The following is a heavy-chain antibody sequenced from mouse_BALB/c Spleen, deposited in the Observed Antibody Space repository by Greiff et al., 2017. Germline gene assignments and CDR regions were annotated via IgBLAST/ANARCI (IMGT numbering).Heavy chain of an antibody. CDR3: ARGSDGYSYAMDY. CDR2: IWAGGST. Sequence: VKLMESGPGLVAPSQSLSITCTVSGFSLTSYGVHWVRQPPGKGLEWLGVIWAGGSTNYNSALMSRLSISKDNSKSQVFLKMNSLQTDDTAMYYCARGSDGYSYAMDYWGQGTSVTVSS. CDR1: GFSLTSYG. V-gene: IGHV2-9*02. J-gene: IGHJ4*01. D-gene: IGHD2-3*01.